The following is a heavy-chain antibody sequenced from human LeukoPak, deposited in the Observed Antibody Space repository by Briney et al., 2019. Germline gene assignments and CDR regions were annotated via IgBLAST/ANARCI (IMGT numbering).Heavy chain of an antibody. J-gene: IGHJ4*02. CDR3: ARAITNYGYIFDY. CDR2: ISSSGSTI. Sequence: GDLRLSCAASGFTFSDYYMTWIRQAPGKGLEWVSYISSSGSTIYYADSVKGRFTISRDNAKNSLSLQMNSLRAEDTAVYYCARAITNYGYIFDYWGQGTLVTVSS. V-gene: IGHV3-11*04. CDR1: GFTFSDYY. D-gene: IGHD5-18*01.